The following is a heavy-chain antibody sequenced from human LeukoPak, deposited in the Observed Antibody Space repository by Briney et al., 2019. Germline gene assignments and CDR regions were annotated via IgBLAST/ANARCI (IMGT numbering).Heavy chain of an antibody. D-gene: IGHD5-12*01. CDR1: GFTFSSYA. CDR2: ISGSGAST. V-gene: IGHV3-23*01. CDR3: AKGGTVVARLIASD. J-gene: IGHJ4*02. Sequence: GGSLRLSCAASGFTFSSYAMSWVRQAPGKGLEWVSAISGSGASTYYADSVKGRFTISRDNSRTTVYLQMNSLRAEDTAVYYCAKGGTVVARLIASDWGQGTLVTVSS.